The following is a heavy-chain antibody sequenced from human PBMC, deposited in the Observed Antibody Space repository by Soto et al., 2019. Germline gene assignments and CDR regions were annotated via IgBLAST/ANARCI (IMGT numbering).Heavy chain of an antibody. Sequence: SETLSLTCTVSGGSISSGDYYWSWIRQPPGKGLEWIGYIYYSGSTYYNPSLKSRVTMSVDTSKNQFSLKLSSVTAADTAVYYCARDNILGLLYGGMDVWGQGTTVTVSS. V-gene: IGHV4-30-4*01. CDR1: GGSISSGDYY. CDR2: IYYSGST. J-gene: IGHJ6*02. D-gene: IGHD3-3*01. CDR3: ARDNILGLLYGGMDV.